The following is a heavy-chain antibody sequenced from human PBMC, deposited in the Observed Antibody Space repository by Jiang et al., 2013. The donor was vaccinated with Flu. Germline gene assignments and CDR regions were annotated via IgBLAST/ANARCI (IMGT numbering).Heavy chain of an antibody. D-gene: IGHD3-3*01. CDR1: GGSISSYY. J-gene: IGHJ3*02. Sequence: SGPGLVKPSETLSLTCTVSGGSISSYYWSWIRQPPGKGLEWIGYIYYSRSTNYNPSLKSRVTISVDTSKNQFSLKLSSVTAADTAVYYCARGNHFWSGYLDAFDIWGQGTMVTVSS. V-gene: IGHV4-59*01. CDR3: ARGNHFWSGYLDAFDI. CDR2: IYYSRST.